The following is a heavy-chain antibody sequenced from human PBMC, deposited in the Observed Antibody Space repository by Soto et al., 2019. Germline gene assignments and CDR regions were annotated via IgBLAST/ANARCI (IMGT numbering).Heavy chain of an antibody. D-gene: IGHD6-19*01. Sequence: PSQTLSLTCAISGDSVSSNTAAWNCIRSSPSRGLEWLGRTYYRSNWRHDYAVSVKSRITVNPDTSKNHFSLQLNSVTPDDTAVYYCARGVAGSGFDLWGQGTLVTVS. J-gene: IGHJ4*02. CDR1: GDSVSSNTAA. CDR2: TYYRSNWRH. V-gene: IGHV6-1*01. CDR3: ARGVAGSGFDL.